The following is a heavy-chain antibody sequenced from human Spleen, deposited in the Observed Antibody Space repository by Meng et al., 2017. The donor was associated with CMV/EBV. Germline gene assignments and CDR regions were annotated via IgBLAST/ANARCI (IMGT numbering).Heavy chain of an antibody. V-gene: IGHV3-15*01. CDR1: GFTFNNAW. J-gene: IGHJ4*02. CDR3: TTDYDYVWGSYSY. D-gene: IGHD3-16*01. Sequence: GGSLRLSCAASGFTFNNAWMSWVRQAPGNGLEWVGRIKSKTDGGTTDYAAPVKGRFTISRDDSKNTLYLQMNSLKTEDTAVYYCTTDYDYVWGSYSYWGQGTLVTVSS. CDR2: IKSKTDGGTT.